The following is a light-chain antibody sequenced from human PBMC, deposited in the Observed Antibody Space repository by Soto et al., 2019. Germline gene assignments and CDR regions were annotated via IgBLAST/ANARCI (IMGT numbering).Light chain of an antibody. J-gene: IGKJ4*01. V-gene: IGKV3-11*01. CDR3: QQRCKLLT. CDR2: DAS. CDR1: QSVSSY. Sequence: EIVLTQSPATLSLSPGERATLSFRASQSVSSYLAWYQQKPGQAPRLLIYDASNRATGIPARFSGSGSGTDFTLTISSLEPEDFAVYYCQQRCKLLTFGGGTKVDIK.